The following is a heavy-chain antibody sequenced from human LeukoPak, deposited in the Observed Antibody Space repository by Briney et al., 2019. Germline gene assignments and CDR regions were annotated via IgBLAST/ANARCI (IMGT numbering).Heavy chain of an antibody. V-gene: IGHV3-21*01. Sequence: GGSLRLSCAASGFTFSSYNMNWVRQAPGKGLEWVSSISSSSSYIYYADSVKGRFTISRDNAKNSLYLQMNSLRAEDTAVYYCARILHGSGSYGLDYWGQGTLVTVSS. CDR3: ARILHGSGSYGLDY. D-gene: IGHD3-10*01. CDR1: GFTFSSYN. CDR2: ISSSSSYI. J-gene: IGHJ4*02.